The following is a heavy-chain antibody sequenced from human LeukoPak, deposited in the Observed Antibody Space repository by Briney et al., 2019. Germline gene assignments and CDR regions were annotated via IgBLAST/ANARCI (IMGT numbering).Heavy chain of an antibody. CDR1: GFTFSDYG. J-gene: IGHJ4*02. CDR2: IHYDASNK. CDR3: ATNLIVGATIDY. V-gene: IGHV3-30*02. D-gene: IGHD1-26*01. Sequence: PGGSLRLSCAASGFTFSDYGMHWVRQAPGKGLEWVSFIHYDASNKFFADSVQGRFTISRDNSLDTVYLQMNRLRPDDTGIYYCATNLIVGATIDYWGQGTLVTVSS.